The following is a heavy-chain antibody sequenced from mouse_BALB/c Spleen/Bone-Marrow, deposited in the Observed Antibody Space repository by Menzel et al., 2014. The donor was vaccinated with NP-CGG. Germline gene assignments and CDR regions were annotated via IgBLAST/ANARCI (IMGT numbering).Heavy chain of an antibody. J-gene: IGHJ3*01. CDR1: GFDFSRYW. V-gene: IGHV4-1*02. CDR3: AKNYYYGYVAY. CDR2: INPDSSTI. D-gene: IGHD1-2*01. Sequence: EVKLMESGGGLVQPGGSLKLSCAASGFDFSRYWMTWVRPALGKGLEWIGEINPDSSTINYTPSLKDKFIISRDNAKNTLYLQMSKVRSEDTALYYCAKNYYYGYVAYWGQGTLVTVSA.